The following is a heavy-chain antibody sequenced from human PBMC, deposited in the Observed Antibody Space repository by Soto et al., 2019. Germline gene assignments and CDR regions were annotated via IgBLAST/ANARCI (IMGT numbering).Heavy chain of an antibody. CDR3: ERVHSCMGHEFFLDY. D-gene: IGHD2-8*01. Sequence: SYTPSLTLAVSGGSIRRYYCSWVLQPPRTGLEWSGYIYYRGNTNYNPSLRSRVSMSVDTSKNQFSLKLRSVTSADTAVYYCERVHSCMGHEFFLDYWAQGTLVTVSS. V-gene: IGHV4-59*07. CDR2: IYYRGNT. J-gene: IGHJ4*02. CDR1: GGSIRRYY.